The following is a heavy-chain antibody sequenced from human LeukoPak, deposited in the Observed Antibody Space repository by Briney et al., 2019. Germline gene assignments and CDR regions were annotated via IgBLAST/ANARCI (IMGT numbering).Heavy chain of an antibody. Sequence: PGGSLRLSCAASGFTFSSYAMSWVRQAPGKGLEWIGEINHSGSTNYNPSLKSRVTISVDTSTNQFSLKLSSVTAADTAVYYCARLFIASPGTRYYYYNMDVWGKGTTVTIFS. CDR2: INHSGST. J-gene: IGHJ6*03. CDR3: ARLFIASPGTRYYYYNMDV. V-gene: IGHV4-34*01. D-gene: IGHD6-13*01. CDR1: GFTFSSYA.